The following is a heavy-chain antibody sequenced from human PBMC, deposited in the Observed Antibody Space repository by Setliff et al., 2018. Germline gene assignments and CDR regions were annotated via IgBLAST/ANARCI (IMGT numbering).Heavy chain of an antibody. CDR3: ARGRNVAARLLDS. V-gene: IGHV4-34*01. D-gene: IGHD6-6*01. CDR2: INHSGST. J-gene: IGHJ4*02. CDR1: GGSFSGYY. Sequence: KPSETLSLTCAVYGGSFSGYYWSWIRQPPGKGLEWIGEINHSGSTNYNPSLKSRVTISVDTSRNQFSLKVNSVTAADTAVYYCARGRNVAARLLDSWGQGTLVTVSS.